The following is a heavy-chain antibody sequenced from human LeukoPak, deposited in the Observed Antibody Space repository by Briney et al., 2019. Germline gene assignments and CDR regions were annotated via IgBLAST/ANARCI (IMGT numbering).Heavy chain of an antibody. D-gene: IGHD6-19*01. Sequence: SQTLSLTCAISGDSVSSNRAAWNWIRQSPSRGLEWLGRTYYRSKWYNDYAVSVKSRITINPDTSKNQFSLQLNSVTPEDTAVYYCARDRRLGSGWYPYYFDYWGQGTLVTVSS. CDR1: GDSVSSNRAA. CDR3: ARDRRLGSGWYPYYFDY. V-gene: IGHV6-1*01. J-gene: IGHJ4*02. CDR2: TYYRSKWYN.